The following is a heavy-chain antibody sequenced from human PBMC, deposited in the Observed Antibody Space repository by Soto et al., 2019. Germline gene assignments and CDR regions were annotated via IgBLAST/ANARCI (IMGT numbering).Heavy chain of an antibody. J-gene: IGHJ6*02. Sequence: EVQLVESGGGLVQPGGSLRLSCAASGFTFSSYAMHWVRQAPGKGLEYVSAISSNGGSTYYANSVKGRFTISRDNSKNTLYLQMGSLRAEDMAVYYCARDLVVVPASIGHIYYYYGMDVWGQGTTVTVS. D-gene: IGHD2-2*01. CDR1: GFTFSSYA. CDR2: ISSNGGST. V-gene: IGHV3-64*01. CDR3: ARDLVVVPASIGHIYYYYGMDV.